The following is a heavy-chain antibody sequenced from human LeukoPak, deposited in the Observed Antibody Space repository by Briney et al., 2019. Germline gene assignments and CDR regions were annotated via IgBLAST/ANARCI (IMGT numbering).Heavy chain of an antibody. D-gene: IGHD4-11*01. CDR1: GFTVSSNY. CDR3: ARGRYSKPPYYYYYMDV. J-gene: IGHJ6*03. CDR2: IYSGGST. V-gene: IGHV3-53*01. Sequence: GGSLRLSCAASGFTVSSNYMSWVRQAPGKGLEWVSVIYSGGSTYYADSVKGRFTISRDNSKNTLYLQMNSLRAEDTAVYYCARGRYSKPPYYYYYMDVWGKGTTVTVSS.